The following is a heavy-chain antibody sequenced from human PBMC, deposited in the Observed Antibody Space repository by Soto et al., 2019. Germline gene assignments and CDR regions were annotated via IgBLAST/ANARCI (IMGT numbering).Heavy chain of an antibody. V-gene: IGHV4-59*01. D-gene: IGHD3-16*01. CDR2: VHYSGST. CDR1: GDSIGTYY. J-gene: IGHJ5*02. Sequence: PSETLSLTCSVSGDSIGTYYWSWVRQPPGKGLEWLGFVHYSGSTQYNPPPKGRVTISVDMSKNQLSLKLRSVTAADTAVYYCARESEGGDLHDWFDPWGQGTLVTVSS. CDR3: ARESEGGDLHDWFDP.